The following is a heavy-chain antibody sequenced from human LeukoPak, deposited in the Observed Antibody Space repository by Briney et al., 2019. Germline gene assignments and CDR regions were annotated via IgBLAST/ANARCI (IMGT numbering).Heavy chain of an antibody. CDR3: ARGASGPDSKTYYYDSSGYFFDY. CDR2: IYYSGST. Sequence: SETLSLTCAVYGGSFSGYYWSWIRQPPGKGLEWIGYIYYSGSTYYNPSLKSRVTISVDTSKNQFSLKLSSVTAADTAVYYCARGASGPDSKTYYYDSSGYFFDYWGQGTLVTVSS. CDR1: GGSFSGYY. V-gene: IGHV4-34*09. J-gene: IGHJ4*02. D-gene: IGHD3-22*01.